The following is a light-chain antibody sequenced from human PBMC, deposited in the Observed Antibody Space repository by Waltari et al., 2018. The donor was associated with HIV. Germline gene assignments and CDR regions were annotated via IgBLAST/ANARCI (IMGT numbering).Light chain of an antibody. Sequence: QSALTQPASVSGSPGQSNTISCTVTSSDVGSYNLFSWYQQYPGKAPKLMIYEVSKRPSGVSNRFSGSKSGNTASLTISGLQAEDEADYYCCSYAATSTFVFGTGTKVTVL. J-gene: IGLJ1*01. CDR1: SSDVGSYNL. CDR2: EVS. CDR3: CSYAATSTFV. V-gene: IGLV2-23*02.